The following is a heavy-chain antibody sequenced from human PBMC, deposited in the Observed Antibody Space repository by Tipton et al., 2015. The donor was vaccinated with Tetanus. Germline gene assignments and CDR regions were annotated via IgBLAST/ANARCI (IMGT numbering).Heavy chain of an antibody. CDR3: EGDDYYETSLRDYYGEEV. CDR1: GGSLRGGDYH. V-gene: IGHV4-61*08. CDR2: ISDSGAT. Sequence: TLSLTCTVSGGSLRGGDYHWSWIRQPPGKGLEWLAYISDSGATNSNYYLKSRITLSIDTSKNQFSLKMTSVTAADTAVYFCEGDDYYETSLRDYYGEEVWGQGTTVTVSS. J-gene: IGHJ6*02. D-gene: IGHD3-16*01.